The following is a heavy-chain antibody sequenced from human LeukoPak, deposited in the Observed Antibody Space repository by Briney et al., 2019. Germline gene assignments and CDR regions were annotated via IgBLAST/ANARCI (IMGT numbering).Heavy chain of an antibody. D-gene: IGHD3-3*01. J-gene: IGHJ4*02. Sequence: ASVKVSCKASGYTFTGYYIHWVRQAPGQGPEWMGWISPDSGGTNYAQKLQGRVTVTGDSSISTAYMELSGLRSDDTAVYYCARDSIRGVRLLDYWGQGTLVTVSS. V-gene: IGHV1-2*02. CDR2: ISPDSGGT. CDR1: GYTFTGYY. CDR3: ARDSIRGVRLLDY.